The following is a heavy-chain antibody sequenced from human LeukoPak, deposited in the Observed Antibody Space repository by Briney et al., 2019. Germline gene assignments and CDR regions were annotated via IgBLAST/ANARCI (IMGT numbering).Heavy chain of an antibody. D-gene: IGHD6-6*01. CDR1: GGSISMSGYY. Sequence: SETLSLTCTVSGGSISMSGYYWGWIRQPPGKGLEWIGRIYYSGGTSYNPSLGSRATISVATSRNQFSLKLSSVTAAATAVYACARHGRSSSSSPYYGMDVWGQGTTVTVSS. CDR3: ARHGRSSSSSPYYGMDV. CDR2: IYYSGGT. J-gene: IGHJ6*02. V-gene: IGHV4-39*01.